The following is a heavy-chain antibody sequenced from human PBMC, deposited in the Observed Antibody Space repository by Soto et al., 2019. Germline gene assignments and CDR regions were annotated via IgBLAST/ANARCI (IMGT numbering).Heavy chain of an antibody. V-gene: IGHV3-64*01. CDR3: ARQSDYGSGSYYPSDY. CDR1: GFTLSIDA. Sequence: EVQLVESGGGLVQPGGSLRLSCAASGFTLSIDAMHWVRQAPGKGLEYVSAISSNGGSTYYANSVKCRFTISRDNSKNTLYLQIGSLRAADMAVYYCARQSDYGSGSYYPSDYWGQGTLGTVSS. D-gene: IGHD3-10*01. J-gene: IGHJ4*02. CDR2: ISSNGGST.